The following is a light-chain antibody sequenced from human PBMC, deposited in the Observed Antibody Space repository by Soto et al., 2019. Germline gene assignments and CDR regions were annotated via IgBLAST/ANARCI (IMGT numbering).Light chain of an antibody. CDR2: GAS. CDR3: HQYNIWPPLS. Sequence: EIVMTQSPATLSVSPGETATLSCRASQSVRSNLAWYQQKPGQAPRLLIHGASTRATGIPARFSGSGSGTEFTLTISSLQSEDFAGYYCHQYNIWPPLSFGGGTKVEIK. V-gene: IGKV3-15*01. CDR1: QSVRSN. J-gene: IGKJ4*01.